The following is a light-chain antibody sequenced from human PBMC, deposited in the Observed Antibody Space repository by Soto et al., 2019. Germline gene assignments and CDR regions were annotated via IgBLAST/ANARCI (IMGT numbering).Light chain of an antibody. Sequence: EIVLTQSPATLSLSPGERATLSCRASQSVSSYLAWYQQRPGQAPRLLIFDASNRATGIPARFSGGGCGTDLTLTVGSGEREDFGVCCCQQRSEWGVRFGPGTKVDIK. CDR3: QQRSEWGVR. CDR2: DAS. J-gene: IGKJ3*01. V-gene: IGKV3-11*01. CDR1: QSVSSY.